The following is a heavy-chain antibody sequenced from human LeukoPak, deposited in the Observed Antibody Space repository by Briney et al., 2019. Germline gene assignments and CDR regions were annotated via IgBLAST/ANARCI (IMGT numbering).Heavy chain of an antibody. V-gene: IGHV3-48*01. D-gene: IGHD3-3*01. Sequence: PGGSLRLSCAASGFTFSSYAMNWVRQAPGKGLEWVSYISRTNSTIYYADSVKGRFTISRDNAKNSLYLQMNSLRAEDTAVYYCARGWRFLGVDYWGQGILVTVSS. CDR2: ISRTNSTI. CDR3: ARGWRFLGVDY. J-gene: IGHJ4*02. CDR1: GFTFSSYA.